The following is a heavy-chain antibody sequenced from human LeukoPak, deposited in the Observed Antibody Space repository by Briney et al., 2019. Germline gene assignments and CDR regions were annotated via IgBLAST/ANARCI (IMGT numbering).Heavy chain of an antibody. CDR1: GQSFTNYW. CDR2: IYPGDSVT. J-gene: IGHJ3*01. V-gene: IGHV5-51*01. Sequence: GESLKISCKGSGQSFTNYWIGWVRQMPGKGLEWMGIIYPGDSVTRYSPSLQGQVTFSADKTISTAYLQWSTLKASDTAMYYCARQGPSQAFDVWGPGTMVTVSS. CDR3: ARQGPSQAFDV.